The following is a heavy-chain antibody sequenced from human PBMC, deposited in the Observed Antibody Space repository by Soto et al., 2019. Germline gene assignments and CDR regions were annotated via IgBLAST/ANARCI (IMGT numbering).Heavy chain of an antibody. D-gene: IGHD3-3*01. CDR2: INHRGSK. CDR3: VRSYYTIRSGYYT. V-gene: IGHV4-34*01. CDR1: EVIFSGYS. J-gene: IGHJ5*02. Sequence: TAETLSLTCGVTEVIFSGYSWTWVRQSPGKGLEWIGEINHRGSKTYNASLKRRATIDGDTSKRKFTMCMCSVSAADTALYYCVRSYYTIRSGYYTWGQGTQLTVSS.